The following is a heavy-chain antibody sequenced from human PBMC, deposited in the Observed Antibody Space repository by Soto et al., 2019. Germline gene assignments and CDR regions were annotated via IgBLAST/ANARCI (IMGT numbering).Heavy chain of an antibody. CDR1: GFTFSSYW. CDR3: ARGQYCGGGSGPSYYYYGMDV. V-gene: IGHV3-74*01. J-gene: IGHJ6*02. D-gene: IGHD2-15*01. Sequence: EVQLVESGGGLVQPGGSLRLSCAASGFTFSSYWMHWVRQAPGKGLVWVSRTNSDGSSTSYADSVKGRFTISRDNAKNTLYLHMNSLRVEDTAVYYCARGQYCGGGSGPSYYYYGMDVWGQGTTVAVSS. CDR2: TNSDGSST.